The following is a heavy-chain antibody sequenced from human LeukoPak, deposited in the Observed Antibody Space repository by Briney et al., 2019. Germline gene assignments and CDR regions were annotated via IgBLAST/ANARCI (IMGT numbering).Heavy chain of an antibody. CDR1: RVTPSTYA. D-gene: IGHD6-19*01. V-gene: IGHV3-30*02. J-gene: IGHJ4*02. Sequence: GGSLRLSCAASRVTPSTYAMHSVREAPGKGVERVALIRYDGSTEYYVDSVKGRFTISRDNSKNTQYLQMNSLGAEDTAVYYCAKDRTLYSSGWSFDYWGQGTLVTVSS. CDR3: AKDRTLYSSGWSFDY. CDR2: IRYDGSTE.